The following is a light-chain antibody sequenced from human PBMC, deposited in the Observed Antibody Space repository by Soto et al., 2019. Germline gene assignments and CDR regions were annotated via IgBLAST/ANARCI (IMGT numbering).Light chain of an antibody. V-gene: IGLV6-57*04. CDR3: HSYDSSAHLV. CDR2: QDN. J-gene: IGLJ3*02. CDR1: GGSIANNY. Sequence: NFMLTQPHSVSESPGKTVTISCTRSGGSIANNYVQWYQQRPGSAPITVIYQDNERPSGVPDRFSGSIDSSSNSASLTIAGLSTDDEDDYYGHSYDSSAHLVFGGGTKVTVL.